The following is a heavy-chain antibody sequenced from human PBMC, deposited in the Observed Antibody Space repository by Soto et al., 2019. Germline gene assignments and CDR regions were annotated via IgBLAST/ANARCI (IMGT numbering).Heavy chain of an antibody. J-gene: IGHJ4*02. CDR1: GGSISSGGYY. CDR3: ARDAPSRYDRRTYYFDY. CDR2: IYYSGST. Sequence: SETLSLTCTVSGGSISSGGYYWSWIRQHPGKGLEWIGYIYYSGSTYYNPSLKSRVTISVDTSKNQFSLKLSSVTAADTAVYYCARDAPSRYDRRTYYFDYWGQGTLVTVSS. V-gene: IGHV4-31*03. D-gene: IGHD3-22*01.